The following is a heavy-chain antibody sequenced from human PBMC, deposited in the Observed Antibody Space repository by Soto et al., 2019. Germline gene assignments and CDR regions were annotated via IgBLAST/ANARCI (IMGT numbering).Heavy chain of an antibody. CDR2: SNPTSEYT. V-gene: IGHV1-8*01. CDR3: ARQVHPGYYSH. CDR1: GCTFSSYD. J-gene: IGHJ4*02. Sequence: ASVKVSCKSSGCTFSSYDINWVRQAPGQGLEWVGCSNPTSEYTAHEQKFQGRVTLTREISTATAYMELSSLTYEDTAVYFCARQVHPGYYSHWGTGTQLLVSS. D-gene: IGHD4-4*01.